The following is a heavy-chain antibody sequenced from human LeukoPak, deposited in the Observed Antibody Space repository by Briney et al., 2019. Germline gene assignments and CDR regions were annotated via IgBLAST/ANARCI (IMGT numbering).Heavy chain of an antibody. CDR1: GGSISSSSYY. J-gene: IGHJ4*02. V-gene: IGHV4-39*01. D-gene: IGHD6-19*01. CDR3: ARVQAGSGWYRIDY. Sequence: SETLSLTCTVSGGSISSSSYYWGWIRQPPGKGLEWIGSIYYSGSTYYNPSLKSRVTISVDTSKNQFSLKLSSVTAADTAVYYCARVQAGSGWYRIDYWGQGTLVTVSS. CDR2: IYYSGST.